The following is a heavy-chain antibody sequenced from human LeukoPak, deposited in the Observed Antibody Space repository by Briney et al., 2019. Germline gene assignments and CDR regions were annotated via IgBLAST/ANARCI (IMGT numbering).Heavy chain of an antibody. CDR1: GYTFTGYY. J-gene: IGHJ1*01. CDR2: INPNSGGT. V-gene: IGHV1-2*02. CDR3: AREDLYYYDSSGSEYFQH. D-gene: IGHD3-22*01. Sequence: ASVKVSCKASGYTFTGYYMHWVRQAPGQGLEWMGWINPNSGGTNYAQKFQGRVTMTRYTSISTAYMELSGLRSDDTAVYYCAREDLYYYDSSGSEYFQHWGQGTLVTVSS.